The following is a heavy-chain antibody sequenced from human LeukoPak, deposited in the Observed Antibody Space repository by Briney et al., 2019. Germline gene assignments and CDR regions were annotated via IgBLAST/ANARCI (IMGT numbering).Heavy chain of an antibody. CDR1: GGSISGSNW. V-gene: IGHV4-4*02. D-gene: IGHD5-12*01. Sequence: PSETLSFTCAVSGGSISGSNWWSWFRQSPGKGLEWIGEIYHSGSTNYNPSLKSRITISVDKSKNLFSLKLSSVTAADAGVYHCARRHLEGYNAYGLFDYWGQGTLVTVSS. CDR3: ARRHLEGYNAYGLFDY. J-gene: IGHJ4*02. CDR2: IYHSGST.